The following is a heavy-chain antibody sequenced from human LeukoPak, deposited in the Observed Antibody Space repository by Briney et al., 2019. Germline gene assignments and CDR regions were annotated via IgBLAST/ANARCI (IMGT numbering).Heavy chain of an antibody. D-gene: IGHD2-21*01. J-gene: IGHJ6*02. CDR2: ISGRGDHT. CDR3: ARLRGAYMGIYFCLDV. CDR1: GFTFSYYA. Sequence: GGSLTLSCEASGFTFSYYAMSWVRQAPGKGLEWVSGISGRGDHTYYADSVKGRFTVSRDSYKNTLYLQMNSLRAEDTAIYHCARLRGAYMGIYFCLDVWGQGTTVTVSS. V-gene: IGHV3-23*01.